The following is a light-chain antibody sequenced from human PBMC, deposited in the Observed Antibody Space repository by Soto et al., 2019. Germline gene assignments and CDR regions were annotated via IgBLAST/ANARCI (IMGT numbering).Light chain of an antibody. CDR3: CSYAGTNTFVV. V-gene: IGLV2-23*01. CDR2: EGN. J-gene: IGLJ2*01. CDR1: TSDVGDYNL. Sequence: QSALTQPASVSGSPGQSIPISCTGSTSDVGDYNLVSWYQQHPGKAPKLIIYEGNKRPSGVSDRFSGSKSGITASLTISGLQAEDEADYHCCSYAGTNTFVVFGGGTKLTVL.